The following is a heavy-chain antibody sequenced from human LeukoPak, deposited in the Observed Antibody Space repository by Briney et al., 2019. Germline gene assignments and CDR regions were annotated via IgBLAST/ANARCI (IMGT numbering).Heavy chain of an antibody. D-gene: IGHD3-22*01. Sequence: ASVKVSCKASGYTFTDYYMHWVRQAPGQGLEWIGRINANSGDTNYAQKFQGRVTTTSDTSSSTAYMELSRLRSDDTAVYYCAREKYYYDSSGENDYWGQGTLVTVSS. J-gene: IGHJ4*02. CDR2: INANSGDT. CDR1: GYTFTDYY. V-gene: IGHV1-2*06. CDR3: AREKYYYDSSGENDY.